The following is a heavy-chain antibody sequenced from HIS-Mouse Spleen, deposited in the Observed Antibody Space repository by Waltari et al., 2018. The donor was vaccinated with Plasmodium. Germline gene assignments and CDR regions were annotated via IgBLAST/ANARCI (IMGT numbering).Heavy chain of an antibody. CDR1: GGPINRGGYY. CDR3: ARSIAATVTFYFDY. J-gene: IGHJ4*02. D-gene: IGHD6-13*01. Sequence: QVQLQESGPGLVKPSQTMSLTCTVSGGPINRGGYYWSWTRNHPGKGLEWIGYIYYSGSTYYNPSLKSRVTISVDTSKNHFSLKLSSVTAADTAVYYCARSIAATVTFYFDYWGQGTLVTVSS. CDR2: IYYSGST. V-gene: IGHV4-31*03.